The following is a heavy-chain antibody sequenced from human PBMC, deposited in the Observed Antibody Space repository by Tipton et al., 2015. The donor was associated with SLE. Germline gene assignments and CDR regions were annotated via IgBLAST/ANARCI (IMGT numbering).Heavy chain of an antibody. CDR1: GGSISSYY. J-gene: IGHJ3*02. Sequence: TLSLTCTVSGGSISSYYWSWIRQPPGKGLEWIGFIYYSGSINYNPSLKSRVTISVDTSKNQFSLKLSSVTAADTAVYYCARDRDIVLEPVPIPPAFDIWGQGTMVTVSS. CDR2: IYYSGSI. CDR3: ARDRDIVLEPVPIPPAFDI. V-gene: IGHV4-59*01. D-gene: IGHD2-2*02.